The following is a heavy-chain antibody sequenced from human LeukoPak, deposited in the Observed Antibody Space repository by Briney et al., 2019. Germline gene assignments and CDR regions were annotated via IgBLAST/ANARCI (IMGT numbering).Heavy chain of an antibody. V-gene: IGHV1-69*06. CDR1: EDKFSSYG. D-gene: IGHD3-9*01. CDR3: ARQASYDSLSGYSDS. J-gene: IGHJ4*02. Sequence: SVKVSCKASEDKFSSYGFSWVRQAPEQGLEWMGGIIPIFGTPNYAREFPGRVTITADKSTSTVYMEMSSLRSEDTAVYYCARQASYDSLSGYSDSWGQGTLVTVSS. CDR2: IIPIFGTP.